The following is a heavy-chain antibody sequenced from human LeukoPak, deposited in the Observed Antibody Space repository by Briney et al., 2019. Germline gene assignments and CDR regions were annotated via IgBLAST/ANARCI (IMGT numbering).Heavy chain of an antibody. J-gene: IGHJ6*03. CDR3: AKEGIAVAGTGLGYYYYMDV. D-gene: IGHD6-19*01. CDR2: IRYDGSNK. V-gene: IGHV3-30*02. Sequence: PGRSLRLSCAASGFTFSSYGMHWVRQAPGKGLEWVAFIRYDGSNKYYADSVKGRFTISRDNSKNTLYLQMNSRRAEDTAVYYCAKEGIAVAGTGLGYYYYMDVWGKGTTVTISS. CDR1: GFTFSSYG.